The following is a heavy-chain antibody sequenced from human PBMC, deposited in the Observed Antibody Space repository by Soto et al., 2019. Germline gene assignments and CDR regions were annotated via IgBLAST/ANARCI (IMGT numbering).Heavy chain of an antibody. D-gene: IGHD6-13*01. J-gene: IGHJ6*02. CDR2: IYHSGST. V-gene: IGHV4-4*02. CDR1: GGSISSSNW. Sequence: SETLSLTCAVSGGSISSSNWWSWVRQPPGKGLEWIGEIYHSGSTNYNPSLKSRVTISVDKSKNQFSLKLSSVTAADTAVYYCARVAAAGTYYYGMDVWGPGTTVTVSS. CDR3: ARVAAAGTYYYGMDV.